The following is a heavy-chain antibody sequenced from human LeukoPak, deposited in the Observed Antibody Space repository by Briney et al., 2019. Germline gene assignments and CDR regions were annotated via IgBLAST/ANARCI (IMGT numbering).Heavy chain of an antibody. J-gene: IGHJ4*02. V-gene: IGHV3-21*01. CDR1: GFTFSSFS. Sequence: GGSLRLSCAASGFTFSSFSMNWVRQAPGKGLEWVSSISRGGDYKHYADSVKGRFTISRDNAKNSLYLQMNSLRAEDTAVYSCARDGSGSYYVPFDYWGQGTLVTVSS. D-gene: IGHD1-26*01. CDR3: ARDGSGSYYVPFDY. CDR2: ISRGGDYK.